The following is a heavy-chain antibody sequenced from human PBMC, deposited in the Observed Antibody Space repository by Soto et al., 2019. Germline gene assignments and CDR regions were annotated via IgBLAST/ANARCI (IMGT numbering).Heavy chain of an antibody. V-gene: IGHV4-59*01. CDR2: IYYSGST. CDR3: ARDPFYADTPGWFDP. CDR1: GGSISSYY. Sequence: ETLSLTCTDSGGSISSYYWSWIRQPPGKGLEWIGYIYYSGSTNYNPSLKSRVTISIDTSKNQFSLKLSSVTAADTAMYYCARDPFYADTPGWFDPWGQGTLVTVSS. D-gene: IGHD3-3*02. J-gene: IGHJ5*02.